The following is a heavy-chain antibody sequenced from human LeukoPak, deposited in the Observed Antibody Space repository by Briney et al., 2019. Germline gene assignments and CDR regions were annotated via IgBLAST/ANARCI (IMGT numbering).Heavy chain of an antibody. CDR2: ISPSGDIK. D-gene: IGHD5-24*01. CDR1: GFTFSSYW. V-gene: IGHV3-23*01. Sequence: PGGSLRLSCAASGFTFSSYWMSWVRQAPGKGLEWVSAISPSGDIKYYIDSVKGRFTVSRDNSKNTVYLQINSLRDEDTAVYYCAKDDAWIQFNDWGQGTLVTVSS. CDR3: AKDDAWIQFND. J-gene: IGHJ4*02.